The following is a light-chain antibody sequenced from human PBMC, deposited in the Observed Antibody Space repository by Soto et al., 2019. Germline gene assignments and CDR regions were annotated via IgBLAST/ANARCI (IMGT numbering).Light chain of an antibody. CDR3: QQYDNWPLT. Sequence: EVVLTQSPGTLSLSPGESATLSCRASQSVDSNLAWYQQKPGQAPRLLIFGASTRATGIPARFSGSGSGTDFTLTISSLQSEDFGVYFCQQYDNWPLTFGGGTKVEIK. CDR2: GAS. CDR1: QSVDSN. J-gene: IGKJ4*01. V-gene: IGKV3D-15*01.